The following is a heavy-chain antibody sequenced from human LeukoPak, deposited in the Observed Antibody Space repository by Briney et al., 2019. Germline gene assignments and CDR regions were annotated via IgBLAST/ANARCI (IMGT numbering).Heavy chain of an antibody. V-gene: IGHV1-69*04. CDR2: IIPILGIA. Sequence: AASVKVSCKASGGTFSSYAISWVRQAPGQGLEWMGRIIPILGIANYAQKFQGRVTITADKSTSTAYMELSSLRSEDTAVYYCAREWLIVVTGTGHLDYWGQGTLVTVSS. J-gene: IGHJ4*02. D-gene: IGHD6-19*01. CDR1: GGTFSSYA. CDR3: AREWLIVVTGTGHLDY.